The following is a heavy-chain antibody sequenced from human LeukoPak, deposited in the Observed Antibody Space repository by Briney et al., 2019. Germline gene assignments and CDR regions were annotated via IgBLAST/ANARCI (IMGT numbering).Heavy chain of an antibody. Sequence: SETLSLTCAVSGYSISSGYYWGWIRQPPGKGLEWIGSIYHSGSTYYNPSLKSRVTISLDTSNNQFSLKLNSVTAADTAVYYCARHLDITIFAVVTAPYMDVWGKGTTVTVSS. D-gene: IGHD3-3*01. CDR3: ARHLDITIFAVVTAPYMDV. V-gene: IGHV4-38-2*01. CDR2: IYHSGST. J-gene: IGHJ6*03. CDR1: GYSISSGYY.